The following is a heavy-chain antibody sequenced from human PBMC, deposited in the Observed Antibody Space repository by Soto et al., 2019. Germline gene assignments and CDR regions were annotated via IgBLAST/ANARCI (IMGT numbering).Heavy chain of an antibody. Sequence: QVQLVQSGAEVKKPGSSVKVSCKASGDTFSSYAISWVRQAPGQGLEWMGGILPIFGTANYAQKFQGRVTITADESTSTAYIEFSSLRSEDTAVYYCARDGSGYRSRASPMDVWGQGTTVTVSS. CDR3: ARDGSGYRSRASPMDV. V-gene: IGHV1-69*01. D-gene: IGHD3-22*01. J-gene: IGHJ6*02. CDR2: ILPIFGTA. CDR1: GDTFSSYA.